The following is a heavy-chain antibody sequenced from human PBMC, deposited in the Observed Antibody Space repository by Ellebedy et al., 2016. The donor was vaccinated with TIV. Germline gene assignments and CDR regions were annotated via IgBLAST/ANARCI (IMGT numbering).Heavy chain of an antibody. Sequence: GESLKISCAASGFSFDTYAMNWVRQAPGKGLEWVSSISSSSSYIYYADSVKGRFTISRDNAKNSLYLQMNSLRAEDTAVYYCAREGGYSGYENFDYWGQGTLVTVSS. CDR2: ISSSSSYI. D-gene: IGHD5-12*01. V-gene: IGHV3-21*01. CDR3: AREGGYSGYENFDY. CDR1: GFSFDTYA. J-gene: IGHJ4*02.